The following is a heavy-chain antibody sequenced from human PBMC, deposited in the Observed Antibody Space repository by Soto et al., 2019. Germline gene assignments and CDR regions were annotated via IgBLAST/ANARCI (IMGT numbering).Heavy chain of an antibody. CDR3: AGDSSGWHYYYGRDV. J-gene: IGHJ6*02. Sequence: GGSLRLSCAASGFTFRNYNMNWVRQAPGKGLEWVSGINWNGGSTGYADSVKGRFTISRDNAKNSLYLQMNSLRAEDTALYYCAGDSSGWHYYYGRDVWGQGTTVTVSS. V-gene: IGHV3-20*04. D-gene: IGHD6-19*01. CDR1: GFTFRNYN. CDR2: INWNGGST.